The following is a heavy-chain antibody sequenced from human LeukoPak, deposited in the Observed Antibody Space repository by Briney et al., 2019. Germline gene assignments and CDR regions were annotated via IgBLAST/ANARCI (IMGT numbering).Heavy chain of an antibody. Sequence: ASVKVSCKASGYTFTSYGISWVRQAPGQGLEWMGWISAYNGNTNYAQKFQGRVTITADKSTSTAYMELSSLRSEDTAVYYCARDGEDTTGGYYYGMDVWGQGTTVTVSS. CDR1: GYTFTSYG. D-gene: IGHD2-15*01. J-gene: IGHJ6*02. CDR2: ISAYNGNT. CDR3: ARDGEDTTGGYYYGMDV. V-gene: IGHV1-18*01.